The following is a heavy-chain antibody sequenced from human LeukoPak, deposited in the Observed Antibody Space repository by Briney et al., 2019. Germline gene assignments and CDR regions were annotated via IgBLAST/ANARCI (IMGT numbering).Heavy chain of an antibody. CDR1: GGSISSYY. V-gene: IGHV4-59*08. Sequence: SETLSLTCTVSGGSISSYYWIWIRQPPGKGLEWIGSIYYSGSTKYNPSLKSRVTMSVDTSKNQFSLRLSSVTAADTAVYYCARHFVTYPHYFDYWGQGTLVTVSS. D-gene: IGHD2-21*01. J-gene: IGHJ4*02. CDR2: IYYSGST. CDR3: ARHFVTYPHYFDY.